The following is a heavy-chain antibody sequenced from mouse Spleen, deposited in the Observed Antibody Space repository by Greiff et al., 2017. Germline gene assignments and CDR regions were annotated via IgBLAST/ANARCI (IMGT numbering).Heavy chain of an antibody. CDR3: ARLSGVDY. CDR2: INPYNGGT. J-gene: IGHJ2*01. V-gene: IGHV1-26*01. Sequence: VQLQQSGPELVKPGASVKISCKASGYTFTDYYMNWVQQSPGKSLEWIGDINPYNGGTSYNQKFKGKATLTVDKSSSTAYMELRSLTSEDSAVYYCARLSGVDYWGQGTTLTVSS. CDR1: GYTFTDYY.